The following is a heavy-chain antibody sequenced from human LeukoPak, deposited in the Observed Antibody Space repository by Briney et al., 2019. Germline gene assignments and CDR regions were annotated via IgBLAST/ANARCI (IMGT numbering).Heavy chain of an antibody. J-gene: IGHJ2*01. V-gene: IGHV3-7*01. Sequence: PGGSLRLSCAASGLTFSSYWMRWVRQAPGKGLEWVANIKRDGSEKYYVDSVKGRFTISRDNAKNSLYLQMNSLRAEDTAVYYCVRDSRRSYGPSVYWYFDLWGRGTLVTVSS. CDR3: VRDSRRSYGPSVYWYFDL. D-gene: IGHD5-18*01. CDR2: IKRDGSEK. CDR1: GLTFSSYW.